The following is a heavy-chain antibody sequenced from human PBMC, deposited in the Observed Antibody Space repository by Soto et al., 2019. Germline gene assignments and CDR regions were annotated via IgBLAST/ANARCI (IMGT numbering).Heavy chain of an antibody. J-gene: IGHJ5*02. V-gene: IGHV3-23*01. CDR3: AKEKFTIFGVANNWFDP. D-gene: IGHD3-3*01. CDR1: GFTFSSYA. Sequence: GGSLRLSCAASGFTFSSYAMSWVRQAPGKGLEWVSAISGSGGSTYYADSVKGRFTISRDNSKNTLYLQMNSLRAEDTAVYYCAKEKFTIFGVANNWFDPWGQGTLVTVSS. CDR2: ISGSGGST.